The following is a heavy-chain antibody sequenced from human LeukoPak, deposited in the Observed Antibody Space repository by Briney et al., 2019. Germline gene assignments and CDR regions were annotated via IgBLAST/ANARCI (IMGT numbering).Heavy chain of an antibody. CDR3: AKSSYYDSSGYYREYYFDF. CDR2: ISGSGGST. J-gene: IGHJ4*02. V-gene: IGHV3-23*01. CDR1: RFTFSTYG. Sequence: GGSLRLSCAASRFTFSTYGMSWVRQAPGKGLEWVSSISGSGGSTNYADSVKGRFTISRDNSKNTLYLQMSSLRDEDTAVYYCAKSSYYDSSGYYREYYFDFWGQGTLVTVSS. D-gene: IGHD3-22*01.